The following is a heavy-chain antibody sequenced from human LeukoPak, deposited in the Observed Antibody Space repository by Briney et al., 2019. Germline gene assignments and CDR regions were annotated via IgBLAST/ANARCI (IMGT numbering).Heavy chain of an antibody. CDR2: INWNGGST. V-gene: IGHV3-20*04. Sequence: GGSLRLSCAASGFTFDDYGMSWVRQAPGKGLEWVSGINWNGGSTGYADSVKGRFTISRDNVKNSLYLQMNSLRAEDTALYYCARSRGYSGYEYFDYWGQGTLVTVSS. J-gene: IGHJ4*02. CDR3: ARSRGYSGYEYFDY. D-gene: IGHD5-12*01. CDR1: GFTFDDYG.